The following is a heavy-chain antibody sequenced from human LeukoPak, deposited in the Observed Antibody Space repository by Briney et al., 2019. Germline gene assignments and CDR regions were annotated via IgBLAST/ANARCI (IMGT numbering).Heavy chain of an antibody. CDR2: IYPGDSDT. Sequence: GESLKISCKGSGYSFTSYWIGWVRQMPGKGLEWMGIIYPGDSDTRYSPSFQGQVTISADKSISTAYLQWSSLKASGTAMYYCARQERDIVVVPAAIGGWFDPWGQGTLVTVSS. J-gene: IGHJ5*02. V-gene: IGHV5-51*01. D-gene: IGHD2-2*02. CDR1: GYSFTSYW. CDR3: ARQERDIVVVPAAIGGWFDP.